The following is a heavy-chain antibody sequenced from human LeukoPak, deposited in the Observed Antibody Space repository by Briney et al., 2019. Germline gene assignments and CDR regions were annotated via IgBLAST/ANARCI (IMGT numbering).Heavy chain of an antibody. CDR1: GYTFTSYA. J-gene: IGHJ4*02. CDR2: INAGNGNT. CDR3: ARVQSAYCSSTSCYGAYFDY. V-gene: IGHV1-3*01. D-gene: IGHD2-2*01. Sequence: ASVKVSCKASGYTFTSYAMHWVRQAPGQRLEWMGWINAGNGNTKYSQKFQGRVTITRDTSASTAYMELSSLRSEDTAVYYCARVQSAYCSSTSCYGAYFDYWGQGTLVTVSS.